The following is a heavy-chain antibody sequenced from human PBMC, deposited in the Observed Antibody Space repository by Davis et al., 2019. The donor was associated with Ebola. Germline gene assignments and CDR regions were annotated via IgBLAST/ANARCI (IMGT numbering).Heavy chain of an antibody. CDR3: ARRTIFSTFDI. V-gene: IGHV4-39*01. J-gene: IGHJ3*02. CDR1: GGSISSYY. CDR2: ISYSGTT. D-gene: IGHD3-3*01. Sequence: MPSETLSLTCTVSGGSISSYYWGWIRQPPGRGLEWIGSISYSGTTHYNPSLKSRVTMSVGTSKNQFSLKLSSVTAADTAVYYCARRTIFSTFDIWGQGTMVTVSS.